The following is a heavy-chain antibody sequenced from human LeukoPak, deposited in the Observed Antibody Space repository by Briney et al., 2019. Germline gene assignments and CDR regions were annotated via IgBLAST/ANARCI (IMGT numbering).Heavy chain of an antibody. D-gene: IGHD2-15*01. CDR3: ARRRDWRLYCSGGSCYSGAFDI. CDR1: GYTFTSYY. Sequence: GASVKVSCKASGYTFTSYYMHWVRQAPGQGLEWMGIINPSGGSTSYAQKFQGRVTMTRDMSTSTVYMELSSLRSEDTAVYYCARRRDWRLYCSGGSCYSGAFDIWGQGTMVTVSS. V-gene: IGHV1-46*01. J-gene: IGHJ3*02. CDR2: INPSGGST.